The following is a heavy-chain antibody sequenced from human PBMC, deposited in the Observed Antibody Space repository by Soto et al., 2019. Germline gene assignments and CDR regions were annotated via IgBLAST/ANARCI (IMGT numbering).Heavy chain of an antibody. CDR1: GGSISSFY. CDR2: IYYSGST. V-gene: IGHV4-59*01. Sequence: SETLSLTCTVSGGSISSFYWSWIRQPPGKGLEWIGYIYYSGSTNYNPSLKSRVTILADTSKNQFSLKLSSVTAADTAVYYCARDRGIVGYDGFDIWGQGPMVTVSS. CDR3: ARDRGIVGYDGFDI. D-gene: IGHD3-22*01. J-gene: IGHJ3*02.